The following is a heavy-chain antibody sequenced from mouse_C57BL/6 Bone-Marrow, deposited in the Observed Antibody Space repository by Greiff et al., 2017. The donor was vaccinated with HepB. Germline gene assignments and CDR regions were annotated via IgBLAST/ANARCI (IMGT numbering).Heavy chain of an antibody. D-gene: IGHD4-1*01. Sequence: EVQLQQSGPVLVKPGASVKMSCKASGYTFTDYYMNWVKQSHGKSLEWIGVINPYNGGTSYNQKFKGKATLTVDKSSSTAYMELNSLTSEDSAVYYCARGGELGRGYFDYWGQGTTLTVSS. CDR2: INPYNGGT. J-gene: IGHJ2*01. CDR3: ARGGELGRGYFDY. CDR1: GYTFTDYY. V-gene: IGHV1-19*01.